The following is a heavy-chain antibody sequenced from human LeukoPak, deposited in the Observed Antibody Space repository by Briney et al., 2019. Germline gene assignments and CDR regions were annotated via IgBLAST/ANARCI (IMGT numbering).Heavy chain of an antibody. Sequence: GGSLRLSCAASGFTFSNYGMNWVRQAPGKGLEWVSVISGSGGSTYYADSVKGRFTISRDNSKNTLYLQMNSLRAEDTAVYYCAKDSQVELIYYYYYMDVWGKGTTVTVSS. CDR2: ISGSGGST. CDR1: GFTFSNYG. CDR3: AKDSQVELIYYYYYMDV. V-gene: IGHV3-23*01. J-gene: IGHJ6*03. D-gene: IGHD1-7*01.